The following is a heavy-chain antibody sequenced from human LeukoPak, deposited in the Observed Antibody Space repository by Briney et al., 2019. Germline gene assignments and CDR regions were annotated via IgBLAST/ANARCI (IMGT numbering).Heavy chain of an antibody. V-gene: IGHV4-34*01. CDR3: ARGTPQRGGNYFDY. D-gene: IGHD3-10*01. CDR1: GGSFSGYY. Sequence: EPSETLSLTCAVYGGSFSGYYWSWIRQPPGKGLEWIGEINHSGSTNYNPSLKSRVTISVDTSKNQFSLKLSSVTAADTAVYYCARGTPQRGGNYFDYWGQGTLVTVSS. J-gene: IGHJ4*02. CDR2: INHSGST.